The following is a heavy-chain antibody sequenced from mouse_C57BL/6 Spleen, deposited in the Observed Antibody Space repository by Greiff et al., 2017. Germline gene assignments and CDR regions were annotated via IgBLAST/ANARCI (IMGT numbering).Heavy chain of an antibody. CDR2: INYDGSST. V-gene: IGHV5-16*01. Sequence: EVKLMESEGGLVQPGSSMKLSCTASGFTFSDYYMAWVRQVPEKGLEWVANINYDGSSTYYLDALKSRFIISRDTANNILYLQMSSLKSEDTATYYCERDRIDYYGSSHDGYFDVWGTGTTVTVSS. CDR3: ERDRIDYYGSSHDGYFDV. D-gene: IGHD1-1*01. CDR1: GFTFSDYY. J-gene: IGHJ1*03.